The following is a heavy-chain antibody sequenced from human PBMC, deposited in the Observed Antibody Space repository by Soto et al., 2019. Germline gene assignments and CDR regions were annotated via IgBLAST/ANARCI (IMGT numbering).Heavy chain of an antibody. V-gene: IGHV1-2*04. Sequence: ASLKVSCKASGYTFTGYYMHWVRQAPGQGLEWMGWINPDSGGTNYAQKFQGWVTMTRDTSISTAYMELSRLRSDDTAVYYCARDGYSGYDPEQFYYYYYGMDVWGQGTTVTVS. CDR3: ARDGYSGYDPEQFYYYYYGMDV. CDR2: INPDSGGT. J-gene: IGHJ6*02. D-gene: IGHD5-12*01. CDR1: GYTFTGYY.